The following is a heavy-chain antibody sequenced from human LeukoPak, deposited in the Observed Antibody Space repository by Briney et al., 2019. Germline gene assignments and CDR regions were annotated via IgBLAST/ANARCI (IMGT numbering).Heavy chain of an antibody. CDR1: GYTFIGYY. J-gene: IGHJ4*02. V-gene: IGHV1-2*06. Sequence: ASVTVSCKASGYTFIGYYMHGVRQAPAQGLEWMGRINHNSGGTNYAQKFQGRVTMTKDTSISTAYMELSRLRADDTAVYYCARGTMVRGVPRDYWGQGTLVTVSS. CDR2: INHNSGGT. D-gene: IGHD3-10*01. CDR3: ARGTMVRGVPRDY.